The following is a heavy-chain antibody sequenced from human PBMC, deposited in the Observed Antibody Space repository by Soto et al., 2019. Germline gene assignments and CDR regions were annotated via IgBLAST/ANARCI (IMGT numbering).Heavy chain of an antibody. V-gene: IGHV3-72*01. CDR2: ISRKANSYTT. CDR1: GLIFSAYH. Sequence: EVQLVESGGGLVQPGGSLRLSCAASGLIFSAYHMDWVRQAPGKGLEWVGRISRKANSYTTEYAASVKGRFTISRDDSKNSLKLQMNSLKTEDTAVYYCAMLGGWSGGSNDMDVWGQGTTVTVSS. CDR3: AMLGGWSGGSNDMDV. D-gene: IGHD6-19*01. J-gene: IGHJ6*02.